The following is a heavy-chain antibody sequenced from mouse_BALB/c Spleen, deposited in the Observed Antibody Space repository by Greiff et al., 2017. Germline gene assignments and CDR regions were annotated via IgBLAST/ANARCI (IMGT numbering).Heavy chain of an antibody. J-gene: IGHJ2*01. CDR1: GFTFSDFY. D-gene: IGHD2-3*01. CDR3: ARARYDGYYFDY. V-gene: IGHV7-1*02. Sequence: EVKLVESGGGLVQPGGSLRLSCATSGFTFSDFYMEWVRQPPGKRLEWIAASRNKANDYTTEYSASVKGRFIVSRDTSQSILYLQMNALRAEDTAIYYCARARYDGYYFDYWGQGTTLTVSS. CDR2: SRNKANDYTT.